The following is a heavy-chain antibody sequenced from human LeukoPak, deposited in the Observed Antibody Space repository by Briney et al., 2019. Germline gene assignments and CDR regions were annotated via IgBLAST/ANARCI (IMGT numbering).Heavy chain of an antibody. CDR2: INHSGST. Sequence: SETLSLTRAVYGGSFSGYYWSWIRQPPGKGLEWIGEINHSGSTNYNPSLKSRVTISVDTSKNQFSLKLSSVTAADTAVYYCARGLAAAGKYFQHWGQGTLVTVSS. J-gene: IGHJ1*01. CDR3: ARGLAAAGKYFQH. CDR1: GGSFSGYY. V-gene: IGHV4-34*01. D-gene: IGHD6-13*01.